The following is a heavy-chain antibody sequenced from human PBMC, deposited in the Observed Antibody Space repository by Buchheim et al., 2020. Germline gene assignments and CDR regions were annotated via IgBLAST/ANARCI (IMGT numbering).Heavy chain of an antibody. D-gene: IGHD6-19*01. V-gene: IGHV3-33*01. CDR2: IWYDGNNK. Sequence: VQLVESGGALVLPGGSLRLSCVASGFTFWDSAMHWVRQAPGKGLEWVAMIWYDGNNKYYADSVKGRFTVSRDNSKNMLYLQMNSLRVEDTAVYYCARDPPQSGWSFAAWGQGTL. CDR1: GFTFWDSA. CDR3: ARDPPQSGWSFAA. J-gene: IGHJ5*02.